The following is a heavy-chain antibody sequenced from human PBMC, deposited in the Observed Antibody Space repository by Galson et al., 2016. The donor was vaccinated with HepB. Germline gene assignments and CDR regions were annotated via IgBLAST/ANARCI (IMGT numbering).Heavy chain of an antibody. CDR3: ARGARSYYFAN. J-gene: IGHJ4*02. V-gene: IGHV4-31*03. CDR2: IYNSGNT. CDR1: GDSIRSGSYF. Sequence: TLSLTCTVSGDSIRSGSYFWTWIRQRPGKGLDWIGYIYNSGNTYYNPFLKSRVSISVDTSKNQFSLKVKSLTAADTAVYYCARGARSYYFANWGQGTLVTVSS.